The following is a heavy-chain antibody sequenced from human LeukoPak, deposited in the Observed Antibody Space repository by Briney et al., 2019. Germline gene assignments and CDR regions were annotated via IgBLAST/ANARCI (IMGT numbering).Heavy chain of an antibody. Sequence: PGGSLRLSCAASGFTFSSYGMHWVRQAPGKGLEWVAVISYDGSNKYYADSVKGRFTISRDNSKNTLYLQMNSLRAEDAAVYYCAKDGKPSSYYYYYYMDVWGKGTTVTVSS. CDR1: GFTFSSYG. CDR2: ISYDGSNK. D-gene: IGHD6-13*01. J-gene: IGHJ6*03. CDR3: AKDGKPSSYYYYYYMDV. V-gene: IGHV3-30*18.